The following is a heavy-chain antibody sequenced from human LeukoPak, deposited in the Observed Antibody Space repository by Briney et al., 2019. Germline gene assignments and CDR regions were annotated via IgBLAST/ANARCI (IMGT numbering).Heavy chain of an antibody. CDR1: GGTFSSYA. Sequence: GASVKVSCKASGGTFSSYAISWVRQAPGQGLEWMGRIIPILGIANYAQKFQGRVTITADKSTSTAYMELSSLRSEDTAVSYCARVDTAMVIDYWGQGTLVTVSS. CDR3: ARVDTAMVIDY. V-gene: IGHV1-69*04. D-gene: IGHD5-18*01. CDR2: IIPILGIA. J-gene: IGHJ4*02.